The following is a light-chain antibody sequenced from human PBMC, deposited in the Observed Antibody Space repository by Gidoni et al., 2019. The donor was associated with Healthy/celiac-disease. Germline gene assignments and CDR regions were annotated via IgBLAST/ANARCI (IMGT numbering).Light chain of an antibody. J-gene: IGKJ1*01. CDR3: QQYYSYPQT. CDR1: QGISSY. CDR2: AAS. V-gene: IGKV1-8*01. Sequence: AIRMTQSPSSFSASTGDRVTITCRASQGISSYLAWYQQKPGKAPKLLIYAASTLQSGVPSRFSGSGSGTDFTLTISCLQSEDLATYYCQQYYSYPQTFXXXTKVEIK.